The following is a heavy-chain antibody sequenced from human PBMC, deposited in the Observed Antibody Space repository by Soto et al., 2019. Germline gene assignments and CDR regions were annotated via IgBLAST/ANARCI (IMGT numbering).Heavy chain of an antibody. Sequence: EVQLLESGGGLVQPGGSLRLSCAASGFTFSTYATNWVRQAPGKGLEWVSDISGSGDNTYYADSAKGRFAISRDNSKNTLYLQMNSLRAEGTAVYYCAKEGYFDGGQGTQVTVSS. CDR2: ISGSGDNT. D-gene: IGHD3-9*01. V-gene: IGHV3-23*01. J-gene: IGHJ4*02. CDR1: GFTFSTYA. CDR3: AKEGYFD.